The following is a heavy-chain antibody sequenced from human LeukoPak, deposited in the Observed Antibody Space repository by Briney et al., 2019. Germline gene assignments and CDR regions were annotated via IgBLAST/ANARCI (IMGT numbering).Heavy chain of an antibody. CDR3: ARDRRDGYNYGANEIDY. V-gene: IGHV1-46*01. CDR2: INPSGDST. Sequence: ASVKVSCKASGYNFSNYYMHWVRQAPGQGLEWMAIINPSGDSTTYAQKLQGRITVTRDTSTSTAYMELSSLRSEDTAVYYCARDRRDGYNYGANEIDYWGQGTLVTVSS. CDR1: GYNFSNYY. D-gene: IGHD5-24*01. J-gene: IGHJ4*02.